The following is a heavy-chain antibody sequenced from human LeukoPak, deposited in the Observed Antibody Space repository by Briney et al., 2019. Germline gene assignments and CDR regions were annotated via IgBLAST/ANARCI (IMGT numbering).Heavy chain of an antibody. CDR2: ISGSGGST. Sequence: GGSLRLSCAASGFTFSRYGIFWVRQAPGKGLECISAISGSGGSTYYADSVKGRFTISRDNSKNTLYPQMNSLRAEDTAVYYCAKGNNRTLDYWGQGTLVTVSS. V-gene: IGHV3-23*01. D-gene: IGHD1/OR15-1a*01. J-gene: IGHJ4*02. CDR3: AKGNNRTLDY. CDR1: GFTFSRYG.